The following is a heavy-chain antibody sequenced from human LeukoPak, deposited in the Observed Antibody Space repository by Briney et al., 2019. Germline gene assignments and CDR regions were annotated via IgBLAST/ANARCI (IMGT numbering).Heavy chain of an antibody. Sequence: SETLSLTCTVSGGSLSGYYWGWIRQPPGKGLEWIGYIHYSGSTNCNPSLKSRVTISVDTSSNQFSLKLSSVTAADTAVYYCARIMSTVSRTFDYWGQGTLVTVSS. CDR1: GGSLSGYY. D-gene: IGHD5/OR15-5a*01. CDR3: ARIMSTVSRTFDY. V-gene: IGHV4-59*01. CDR2: IHYSGST. J-gene: IGHJ4*02.